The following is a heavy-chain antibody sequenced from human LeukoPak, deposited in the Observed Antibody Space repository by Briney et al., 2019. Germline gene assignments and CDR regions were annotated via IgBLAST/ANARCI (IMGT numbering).Heavy chain of an antibody. CDR1: GFTFSNYN. CDR3: AKNDFFDY. CDR2: ISSDSSTV. Sequence: GGSLRLSCAASGFTFSNYNMNWVRQAPGKGLEWVSYISSDSSTVNYGDSVKGRFTISRDNAKNSLYLQMNSLRAGDTAVYYCAKNDFFDYWGQGTLVTVSS. D-gene: IGHD1-1*01. V-gene: IGHV3-48*01. J-gene: IGHJ4*02.